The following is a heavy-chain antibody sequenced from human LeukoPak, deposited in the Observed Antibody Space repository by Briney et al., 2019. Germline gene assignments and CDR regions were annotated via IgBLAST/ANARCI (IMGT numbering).Heavy chain of an antibody. D-gene: IGHD1-26*01. CDR1: GFTFGDYY. Sequence: PGGSLRLSCAASGFTFGDYYMTWIRQAPGKGLEGVSYISSRSESSIYYGDSVKGRFTVSRDNAKNSLYLQLNSLRGEDTAVYYCARVGYSGSPGDYWGQGTLVTVSS. CDR2: ISSRSESSI. J-gene: IGHJ4*02. V-gene: IGHV3-11*04. CDR3: ARVGYSGSPGDY.